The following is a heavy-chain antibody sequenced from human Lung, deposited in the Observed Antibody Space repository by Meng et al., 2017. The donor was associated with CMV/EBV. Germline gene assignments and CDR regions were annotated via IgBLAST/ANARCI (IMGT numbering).Heavy chain of an antibody. D-gene: IGHD5-18*01. Sequence: SXTLSLXCIVSGGSISNGDYYWGWIRPSPGKALEWIGSVYYTGRADYSPSLKNRVTISVDTSRNQFSLNLHSVTAADTALYYCAKQGARSVETTMVPYGEFDYWGQGDXV. CDR3: AKQGARSVETTMVPYGEFDY. CDR1: GGSISNGDYY. J-gene: IGHJ4*02. CDR2: VYYTGRA. V-gene: IGHV4-39*01.